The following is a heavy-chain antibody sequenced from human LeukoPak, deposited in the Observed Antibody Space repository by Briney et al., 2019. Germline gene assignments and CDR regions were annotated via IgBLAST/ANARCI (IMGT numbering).Heavy chain of an antibody. CDR1: VVTFSSYT. CDR3: AKLGVQLWSPFDY. Sequence: GGSLRLSCADSVVTFSSYTMSWVRQAPGKGVEGVSSIIGSGGRTYYTHSVKGRFTISRDNSKNTLYLQMNSLRAKDTAVYYCAKLGVQLWSPFDYWGQGTLVTVSS. V-gene: IGHV3-23*01. D-gene: IGHD5-18*01. J-gene: IGHJ4*02. CDR2: IIGSGGRT.